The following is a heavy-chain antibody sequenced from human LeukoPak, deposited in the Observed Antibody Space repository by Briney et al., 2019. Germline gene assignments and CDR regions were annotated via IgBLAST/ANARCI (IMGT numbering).Heavy chain of an antibody. CDR3: AREGGYDDAFDI. J-gene: IGHJ3*02. CDR1: GFTFSTYA. CDR2: IYSGGST. D-gene: IGHD5-12*01. Sequence: GMSLRLSCAASGFTFSTYAMSWVRQAPGKGLEWVSVIYSGGSTYYADSVKGRFTISRDNSKNTLYLQMNSLRAEDTAVYYCAREGGYDDAFDIWGQGTMVTVSS. V-gene: IGHV3-66*01.